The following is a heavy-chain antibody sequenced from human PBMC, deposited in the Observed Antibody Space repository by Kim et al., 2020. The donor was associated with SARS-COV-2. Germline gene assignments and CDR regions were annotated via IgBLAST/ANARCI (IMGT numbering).Heavy chain of an antibody. V-gene: IGHV3-23*01. D-gene: IGHD3-10*01. CDR1: GFTFSSYA. CDR3: AKGGVWFGPSMYYFDY. CDR2: ISSGGGST. J-gene: IGHJ4*02. Sequence: GGSLRLSCAASGFTFSSYAMSWVRQAPGKGLEWLSTISSGGGSTYYADSVKGRFTISSDNSKNTLFLHMHSMRAEDTAVYYCAKGGVWFGPSMYYFDYWGQGALVTVSP.